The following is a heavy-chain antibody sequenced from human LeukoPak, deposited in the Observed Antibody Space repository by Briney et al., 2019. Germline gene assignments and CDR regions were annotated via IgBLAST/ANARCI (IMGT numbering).Heavy chain of an antibody. CDR3: AKDLEAVAGTHGNY. D-gene: IGHD6-19*01. CDR1: GFTFSDYY. CDR2: ISYDGSNK. V-gene: IGHV3-30*18. Sequence: PGGSLRLSCAASGFTFSDYYMSWIRQAPGKGLEWVAVISYDGSNKYYADSVKGRFTISRDNSKNTLYLQMNSLRAEDTAVYYCAKDLEAVAGTHGNYWGQGTLVTVSS. J-gene: IGHJ4*02.